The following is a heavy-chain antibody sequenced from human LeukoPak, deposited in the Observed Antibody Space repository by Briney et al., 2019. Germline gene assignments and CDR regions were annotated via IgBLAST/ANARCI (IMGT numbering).Heavy chain of an antibody. V-gene: IGHV3-21*01. Sequence: GGSLRLSCAASGFTFRSYSMNWVRQAPGKGLEWVSSINSDSNYIYYADSVQGRFTISRDNAKNSLYLQMNSLRAEDTAVYYCARDTRIWFGNLDYWGQGTLVTVSS. J-gene: IGHJ4*02. CDR1: GFTFRSYS. CDR3: ARDTRIWFGNLDY. CDR2: INSDSNYI. D-gene: IGHD3-10*01.